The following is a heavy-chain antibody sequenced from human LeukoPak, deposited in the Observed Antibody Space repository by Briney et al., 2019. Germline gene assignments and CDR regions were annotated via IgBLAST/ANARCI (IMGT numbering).Heavy chain of an antibody. J-gene: IGHJ1*01. CDR1: GFTFSSYS. V-gene: IGHV3-21*01. CDR3: ARGYCGGDCYFAEYFQH. D-gene: IGHD2-21*02. CDR2: ISSSSSYI. Sequence: GGSLRLSCAASGFTFSSYSMNWVRQAPGKGLEWVSSISSSSSYIYYADSVKGRFTISRDNSKNTLYLQMNSLRARDTAVYYCARGYCGGDCYFAEYFQHWGQGTLVTVSS.